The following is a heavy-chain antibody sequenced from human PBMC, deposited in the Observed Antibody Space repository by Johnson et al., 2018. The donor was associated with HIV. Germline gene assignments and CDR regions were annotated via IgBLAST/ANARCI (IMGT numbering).Heavy chain of an antibody. V-gene: IGHV3-66*01. Sequence: VLLVESGGGLVQPGGSLRLSCAASGFTVSSNYMSWVRQAPGRGLEWVSFIYSGGSTYYADSVKGRFTISRDNSKNTLFLQMNSLRAEDTAVYYCARDNLRAFDIWGQGTMVTVSS. D-gene: IGHD5/OR15-5a*01. CDR3: ARDNLRAFDI. CDR1: GFTVSSNY. J-gene: IGHJ3*02. CDR2: IYSGGST.